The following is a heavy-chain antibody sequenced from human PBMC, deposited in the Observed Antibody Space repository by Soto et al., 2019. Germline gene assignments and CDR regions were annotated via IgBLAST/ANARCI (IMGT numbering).Heavy chain of an antibody. CDR1: GFRLENSA. V-gene: IGHV1-58*02. Sequence: SVKVSCKASGFRLENSAIQCVRQARGHRLEWIGWIVVGTGSTNYAQKFQERVSITRDMSTNTAFMELSSLISYDTAVYSCAADLRPTDHHNWVYPWG. D-gene: IGHD1-1*01. J-gene: IGHJ5*02. CDR2: IVVGTGST. CDR3: AADLRPTDHHNWVYP.